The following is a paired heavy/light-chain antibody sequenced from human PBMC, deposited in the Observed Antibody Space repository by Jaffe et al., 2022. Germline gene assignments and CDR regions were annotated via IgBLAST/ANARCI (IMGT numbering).Heavy chain of an antibody. CDR3: AREGYYYDSSGYQDPYYYYYYMDV. V-gene: IGHV4-61*02. CDR2: IYTSGST. D-gene: IGHD3-22*01. Sequence: QVQLQESGPGLVKPSQTLSLTCTVSGGSISSGSYYWSWIRQPAGKGLEWIGRIYTSGSTNYNPSLKSRVTISVDTSKNQFSLKLSSVTAADTAVYYCAREGYYYDSSGYQDPYYYYYYMDVWGKGTTVTVSS. J-gene: IGHJ6*03. CDR1: GGSISSGSYY.
Light chain of an antibody. Sequence: EIVLTQSPATLSLSPGERATLSCRASQSVSSYLAWYQQKPGQAPRLLIYDASNRATGIPARFSGSGSGTDFTLTISSLEPEDFAVYYCQQRSNWPPGITFGQGTRLEIK. V-gene: IGKV3-11*01. CDR2: DAS. CDR1: QSVSSY. CDR3: QQRSNWPPGIT. J-gene: IGKJ5*01.